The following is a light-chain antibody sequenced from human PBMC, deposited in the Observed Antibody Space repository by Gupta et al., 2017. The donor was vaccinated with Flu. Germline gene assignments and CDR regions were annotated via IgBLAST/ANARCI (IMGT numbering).Light chain of an antibody. Sequence: ELVMTQSPAPLSVSTGERAILSCRACQSINRKLAWYQQKPGQAPRLLIYGASIRATDSPARFSGSGSGAEFTLSIASLQSEDFAVYYCQQYDSCPPYPFGQGTKLEIK. J-gene: IGKJ2*01. V-gene: IGKV3-15*01. CDR1: QSINRK. CDR2: GAS. CDR3: QQYDSCPPYP.